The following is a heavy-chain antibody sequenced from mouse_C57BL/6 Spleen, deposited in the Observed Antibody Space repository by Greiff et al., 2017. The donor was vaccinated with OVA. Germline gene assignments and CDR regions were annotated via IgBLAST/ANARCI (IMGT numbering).Heavy chain of an antibody. CDR1: GYTFTSYT. J-gene: IGHJ3*01. CDR3: ARSDDYDGPAY. D-gene: IGHD2-4*01. Sequence: QVQLQPSGAELARPGASVKMSCKASGYTFTSYTMHWVKQRPGQGLEWIGYINPSSGYTKYNQKFKDKATLTADKSSSTAYMQLSSLTSEDSAVYYCARSDDYDGPAYWGQGTLVTVSA. CDR2: INPSSGYT. V-gene: IGHV1-4*01.